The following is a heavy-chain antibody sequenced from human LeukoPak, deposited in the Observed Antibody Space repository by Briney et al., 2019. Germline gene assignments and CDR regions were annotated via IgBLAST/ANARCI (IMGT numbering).Heavy chain of an antibody. V-gene: IGHV4-34*01. CDR1: GFTFSSYG. J-gene: IGHJ4*02. CDR3: ARGRQLFYYDSRLYYFDY. D-gene: IGHD3-22*01. CDR2: INHSGST. Sequence: GSLRLSCAASGFTFSSYGMSWVRQPPGKGLEWIGEINHSGSTNYNPSLKSRVTISVDTSKNQFSLKLSSVTAADTAMYYCARGRQLFYYDSRLYYFDYWGQGTLVTVSS.